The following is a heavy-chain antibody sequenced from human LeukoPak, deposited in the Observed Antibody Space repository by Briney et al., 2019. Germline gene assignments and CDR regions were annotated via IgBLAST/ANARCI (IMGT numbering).Heavy chain of an antibody. CDR3: ARDRGSSWFADY. Sequence: ASVKVSCKASRYIFTSYYIHWVRQAPGRELEWMGWINPNNGGTKYGKKFQGRVTMTSDTSISTAYMELSRLRYDDTAMYYCARDRGSSWFADYWGQGTLVTVSS. J-gene: IGHJ4*02. V-gene: IGHV1-2*02. CDR1: RYIFTSYY. CDR2: INPNNGGT. D-gene: IGHD6-13*01.